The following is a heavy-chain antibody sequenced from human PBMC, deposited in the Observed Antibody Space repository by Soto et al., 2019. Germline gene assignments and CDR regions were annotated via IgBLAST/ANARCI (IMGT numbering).Heavy chain of an antibody. D-gene: IGHD5-18*01. V-gene: IGHV3-9*01. CDR1: GFTFGDYA. CDR2: ISWTGVSF. J-gene: IGHJ4*02. Sequence: PGGSLRLSCTASGFTFGDYAMHWVRQVPGRGLEWVSGISWTGVSFGYAGSVKGRFTISRDNAKNSLFLQMNSLRHEDTAFYYCAKDRNTAMVTGDFDYWGQGTLVTVSS. CDR3: AKDRNTAMVTGDFDY.